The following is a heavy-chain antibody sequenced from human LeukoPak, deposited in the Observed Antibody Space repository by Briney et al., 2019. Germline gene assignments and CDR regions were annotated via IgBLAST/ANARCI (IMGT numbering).Heavy chain of an antibody. Sequence: PGGSLRLSCAASGFTFSSYWMSWVRQAPGKGLEWVANIKQDGSEQYYVDPVKGRFTISRDNAKNSLYLQMNSLRAEDTAVYYCARASLPYCSSTSCYGEGFDYWGQGTLVTVSS. D-gene: IGHD2-2*01. J-gene: IGHJ4*02. V-gene: IGHV3-7*01. CDR3: ARASLPYCSSTSCYGEGFDY. CDR2: IKQDGSEQ. CDR1: GFTFSSYW.